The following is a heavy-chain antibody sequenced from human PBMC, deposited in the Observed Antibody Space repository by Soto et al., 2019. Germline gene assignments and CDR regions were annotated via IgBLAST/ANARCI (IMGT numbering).Heavy chain of an antibody. CDR3: ARQNIAVAATIDY. V-gene: IGHV4-39*01. Sequence: TSETLSLTCTVSGGSISSSSYYWGWIRQPPGKGLEWIGSIYYSGSTYYNPSLKSRVTISVDTSKNQFSLKLSSVTAADTAVYYCARQNIAVAATIDYWGQGTLVTVSS. CDR2: IYYSGST. D-gene: IGHD6-19*01. J-gene: IGHJ4*02. CDR1: GGSISSSSYY.